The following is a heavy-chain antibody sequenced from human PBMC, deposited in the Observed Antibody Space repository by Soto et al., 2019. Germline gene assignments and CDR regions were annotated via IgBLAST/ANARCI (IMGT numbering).Heavy chain of an antibody. V-gene: IGHV1-69*13. CDR2: IIPLFGTA. CDR1: GGTFSTYA. J-gene: IGHJ3*02. Sequence: SVKVSCKASGGTFSTYAIDWVRQAPGQGLEWMGGIIPLFGTAKYAQNFQGRITITADESTNTAYMELRSLRSQDMAVYYCARSLSSIAAAEAFDIWGQGAMVTV. CDR3: ARSLSSIAAAEAFDI. D-gene: IGHD6-13*01.